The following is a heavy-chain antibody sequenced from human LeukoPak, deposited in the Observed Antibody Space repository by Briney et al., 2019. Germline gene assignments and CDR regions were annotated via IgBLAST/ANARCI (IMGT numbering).Heavy chain of an antibody. CDR3: TRSGQLGVVVVAATADFDY. Sequence: PGGSLRLSCAASGFTFGDYAMSWFRQAPGKGLEWVGFIRSKAYGGTTEYAASVKGRFTISRDDSKSIAYLQMNSLKTEDTAVYYCTRSGQLGVVVVAATADFDYWGQGTLVTVSS. V-gene: IGHV3-49*03. D-gene: IGHD2-15*01. CDR1: GFTFGDYA. J-gene: IGHJ4*02. CDR2: IRSKAYGGTT.